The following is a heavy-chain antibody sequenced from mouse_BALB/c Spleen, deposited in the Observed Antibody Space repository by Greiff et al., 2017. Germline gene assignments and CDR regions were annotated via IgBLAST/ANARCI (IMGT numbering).Heavy chain of an antibody. CDR3: ARGGGDYDGTVWFAY. CDR2: IYPGGGYT. CDR1: GYTFTNYW. D-gene: IGHD2-4*01. J-gene: IGHJ3*01. V-gene: IGHV1-63*02. Sequence: QVHVKQSGAELVRPGTSVKMSCKAAGYTFTNYWIGWVKQRPGHGLEWIGDIYPGGGYTNYNEKFKGKATLTADTSSSTAYMQLSSLTSEDSAIYYCARGGGDYDGTVWFAYWGQGTLVTVSA.